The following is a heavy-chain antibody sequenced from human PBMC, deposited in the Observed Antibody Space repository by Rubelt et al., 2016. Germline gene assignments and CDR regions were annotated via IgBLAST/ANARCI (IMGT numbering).Heavy chain of an antibody. J-gene: IGHJ6*02. Sequence: GLERVSAISGSGSDTYYADSVKGRFTISRDNSKNTVYLQMNSLRVEDSAVYYCARGRLGYGMDVWGQGSTVTDSS. D-gene: IGHD3-16*01. CDR2: ISGSGSDT. V-gene: IGHV3-23*01. CDR3: ARGRLGYGMDV.